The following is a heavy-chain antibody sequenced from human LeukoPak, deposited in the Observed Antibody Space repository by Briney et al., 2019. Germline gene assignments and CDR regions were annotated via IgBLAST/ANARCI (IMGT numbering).Heavy chain of an antibody. CDR2: IYYSGST. CDR3: ARLPTVTFFDY. D-gene: IGHD4-17*01. V-gene: IGHV4-39*01. Sequence: SETLSLSCTVSGGSISSSSYYWGWIRQPPGKGLEWIGTIYYSGSTYYNPSLKSRVTISVDTSKNQFSRKLSSVTAADTAVYYCARLPTVTFFDYWGQGTLVTVSS. CDR1: GGSISSSSYY. J-gene: IGHJ4*02.